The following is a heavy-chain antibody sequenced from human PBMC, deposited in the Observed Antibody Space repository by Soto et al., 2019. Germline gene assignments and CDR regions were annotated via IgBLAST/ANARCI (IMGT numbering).Heavy chain of an antibody. CDR3: ARLDSRGFFDS. D-gene: IGHD3-22*01. CDR1: GGSISSGGYY. J-gene: IGHJ4*02. V-gene: IGHV4-61*08. CDR2: IYYSGST. Sequence: SETLSLTCTVSGGSISSGGYYWSWIRQHPGKGLEWIGYIYYSGSTNYSPSLKSRITISVDTSKTQFSLKLSSVTAADTAVYYCARLDSRGFFDSWGQGTLVTVSS.